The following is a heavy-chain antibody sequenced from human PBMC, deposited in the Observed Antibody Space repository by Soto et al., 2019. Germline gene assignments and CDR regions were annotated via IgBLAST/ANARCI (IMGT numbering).Heavy chain of an antibody. D-gene: IGHD6-19*01. Sequence: PGGSLRLSCAASGFTFSAYAMHWVRQAPGKGLEWVATISYDGSNKYYADSVKGRFTISRDDSRNTLFLQMNSLRAEDTAVYYCARDRITVNVDYYYDMDVWGQGTTVTVSS. CDR1: GFTFSAYA. CDR2: ISYDGSNK. CDR3: ARDRITVNVDYYYDMDV. V-gene: IGHV3-30-3*01. J-gene: IGHJ6*02.